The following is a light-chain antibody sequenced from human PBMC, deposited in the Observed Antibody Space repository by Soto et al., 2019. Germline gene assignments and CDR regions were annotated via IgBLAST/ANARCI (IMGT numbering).Light chain of an antibody. CDR2: SNY. CDR3: AAWDDILNGYV. J-gene: IGLJ1*01. Sequence: QSVLTQPPLASGTPGQRVTISCSGSSSNIESNTVTWYQQLPGTAPKLVIYSNYDRPSGVPDRFSGSTSGTSASLVIRGLQSEDEADYYCAAWDDILNGYVFGDGTKLTVL. V-gene: IGLV1-44*01. CDR1: SSNIESNT.